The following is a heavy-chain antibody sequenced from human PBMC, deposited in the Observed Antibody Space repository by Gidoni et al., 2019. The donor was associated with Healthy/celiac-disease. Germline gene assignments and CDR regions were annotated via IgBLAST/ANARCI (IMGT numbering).Heavy chain of an antibody. V-gene: IGHV3-21*01. CDR2: ISSSSSYI. J-gene: IGHJ4*02. CDR3: ARGYYYDSSGYYYTDY. D-gene: IGHD3-22*01. Sequence: EVQLVESGGGLVKPGGSLRLSCAASGFTFSSYSMNWVRQAPGKGLEWVSSISSSSSYIYYADSVKGRFTISRDNAKNSLYLQMNSLRAEDTAVYYCARGYYYDSSGYYYTDYWGQGTLVTVSS. CDR1: GFTFSSYS.